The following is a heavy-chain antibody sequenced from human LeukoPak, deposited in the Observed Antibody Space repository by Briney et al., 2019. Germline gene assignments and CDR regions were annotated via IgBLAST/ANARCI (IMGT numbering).Heavy chain of an antibody. Sequence: SGTLSLTCAVYGESFSGYFWTWIRQPPGKGLEWIGEVDHSETTKYHPSLKSRVTMSVDTSKNQFSLKMSSVTAADTAIYYCARGTPALNGAFDIWGQGTMVTVSS. CDR1: GESFSGYF. D-gene: IGHD2-8*01. CDR2: VDHSETT. V-gene: IGHV4-34*01. J-gene: IGHJ3*02. CDR3: ARGTPALNGAFDI.